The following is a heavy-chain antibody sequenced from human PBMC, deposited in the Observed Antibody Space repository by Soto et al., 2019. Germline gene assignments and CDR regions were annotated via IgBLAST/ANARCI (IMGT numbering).Heavy chain of an antibody. D-gene: IGHD5-12*01. J-gene: IGHJ4*02. V-gene: IGHV3-23*01. CDR1: GFTFISDA. CDR2: ITGSGGYT. Sequence: PGGSLRLSCVASGFTFISDAMSWVRQAPGKGLEWVSSITGSGGYTYYADSVKGRFTVSRDNSKNTLYLQMNSLRADDTAVYYCARGRMGYDYWGQGTLVTVS. CDR3: ARGRMGYDY.